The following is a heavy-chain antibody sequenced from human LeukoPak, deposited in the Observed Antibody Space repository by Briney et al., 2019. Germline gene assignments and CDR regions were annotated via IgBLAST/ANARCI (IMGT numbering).Heavy chain of an antibody. V-gene: IGHV3-23*01. CDR3: AKAYSTSLYGDAFHI. D-gene: IGHD6-13*01. Sequence: GGSLRLSCAGSGFTFRFYAMTWVRQAPGKGLEWVSGITGDASATYDADSVKGRFNISRDNSKNTLYLQLDSLRVEDTAVYYCAKAYSTSLYGDAFHIWSQGTMVTVSP. J-gene: IGHJ3*02. CDR2: ITGDASAT. CDR1: GFTFRFYA.